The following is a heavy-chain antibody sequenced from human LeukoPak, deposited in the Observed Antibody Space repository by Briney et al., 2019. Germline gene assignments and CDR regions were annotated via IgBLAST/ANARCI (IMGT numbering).Heavy chain of an antibody. V-gene: IGHV3-23*01. CDR2: ISGSGGST. J-gene: IGHJ4*02. Sequence: PGGSLRLSCAASGFTFSSYAMSWVRQAPGKGLGWVSAISGSGGSTYYADSVKGRFTISRDNSKNTLYLQMNSLRAEDTAVYYCAKAPDDYVWGSYRYTEAYWGQGTLVTVSS. D-gene: IGHD3-16*02. CDR1: GFTFSSYA. CDR3: AKAPDDYVWGSYRYTEAY.